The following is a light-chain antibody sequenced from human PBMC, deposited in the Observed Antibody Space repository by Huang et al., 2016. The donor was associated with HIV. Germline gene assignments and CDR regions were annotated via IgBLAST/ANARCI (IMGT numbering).Light chain of an antibody. CDR1: QTVLYSSNNKNY. J-gene: IGKJ1*01. Sequence: DIVMTQSPDSLAVSLGERATINCKSSQTVLYSSNNKNYLAWYQQKPGQPPKRLIYWASTRESGVPDRLSGSGSGTDFTLTISSLQAEDVAVYYCQQYYSTPRTFGQGTKVEIK. V-gene: IGKV4-1*01. CDR3: QQYYSTPRT. CDR2: WAS.